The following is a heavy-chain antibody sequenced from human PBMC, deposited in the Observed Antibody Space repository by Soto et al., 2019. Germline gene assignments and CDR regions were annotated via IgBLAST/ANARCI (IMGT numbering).Heavy chain of an antibody. CDR1: GGSFSGYY. J-gene: IGHJ5*02. Sequence: SDTLSLTCAVYGGSFSGYYWSWIRQPPGRGLEWIGEINHSGSTNYNPSLKSRVTISVDTSKNQFSLKLSSVTAADTAVYYCASIAAAWFDPWGQGTLVTVSS. CDR2: INHSGST. D-gene: IGHD6-13*01. CDR3: ASIAAAWFDP. V-gene: IGHV4-34*01.